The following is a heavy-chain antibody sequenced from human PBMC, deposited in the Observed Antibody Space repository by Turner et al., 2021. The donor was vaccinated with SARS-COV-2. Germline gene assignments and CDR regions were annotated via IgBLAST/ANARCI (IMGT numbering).Heavy chain of an antibody. CDR1: GGTFNNYA. CDR2: FIPTLGMG. J-gene: IGHJ4*02. Sequence: QGQLVQSGAEGKKPGSSVRVSCKASGGTFNNYAFNWVRQAPGRGLEWVGRFIPTLGMGYHGQKLQDRVTIIADQSTSTAYMELNSLRSEDTAVYFCATGGLNDYGDFVDYCEYWGQGTLVTVSS. V-gene: IGHV1-69*04. CDR3: ATGGLNDYGDFVDYCEY. D-gene: IGHD4-17*01.